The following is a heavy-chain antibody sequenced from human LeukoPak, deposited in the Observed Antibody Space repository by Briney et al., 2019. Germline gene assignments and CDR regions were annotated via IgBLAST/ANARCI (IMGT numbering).Heavy chain of an antibody. CDR1: GFTFSSSA. Sequence: GGSLRLSCAASGFTFSSSAMSWVRQVPGKGLEWVAVISYDGSNKYYADSVKGRFTISRDNSKNTLYLQMNSLRAEDTAVYYCARGIYWFDPWGQGTLVTVSS. V-gene: IGHV3-30-3*01. J-gene: IGHJ5*02. CDR3: ARGIYWFDP. CDR2: ISYDGSNK.